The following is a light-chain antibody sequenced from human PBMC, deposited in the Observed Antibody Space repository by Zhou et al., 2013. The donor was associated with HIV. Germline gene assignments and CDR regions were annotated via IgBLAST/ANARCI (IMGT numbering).Light chain of an antibody. Sequence: DIQMTQSPSTLSASVGDRVTITCRASQSISSWLAWYQQKPGKVPKLLIYAASTLQLGVPSRFSGSGSGTEFTLTISSLQSEDFADYYCQQYNNWPLTFGGGTKVAIK. CDR1: QSISSW. J-gene: IGKJ4*01. V-gene: IGKV1-5*01. CDR3: QQYNNWPLT. CDR2: AAS.